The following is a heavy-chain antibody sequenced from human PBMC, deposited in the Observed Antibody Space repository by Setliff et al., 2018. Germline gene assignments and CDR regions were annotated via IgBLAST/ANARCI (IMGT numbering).Heavy chain of an antibody. CDR1: GFTFNTYN. CDR3: AREPGNTFWSASSGPIIFDY. CDR2: IRSSTTYI. D-gene: IGHD3-3*01. Sequence: GGSLRLSCAASGFTFNTYNFNWVRQAPGKGLEWVSSIRSSTTYIYYADSVKGRFTFSRDNSKNTLYLQMNGLTAADTAMYYCAREPGNTFWSASSGPIIFDYWGQGIMVTVSS. J-gene: IGHJ4*02. V-gene: IGHV3-21*01.